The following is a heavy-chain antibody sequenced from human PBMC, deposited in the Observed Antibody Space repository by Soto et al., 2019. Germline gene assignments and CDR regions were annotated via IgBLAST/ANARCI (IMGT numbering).Heavy chain of an antibody. J-gene: IGHJ5*02. CDR1: GASVISYY. CDR2: AHYSGHT. D-gene: IGHD2-15*01. CDR3: ARDLYGYPDNWFDP. Sequence: SETLSLTYTVSGASVISYYWNWIRQPPGKGLEWIGYAHYSGHTNYNPSLKSRVTISVDTSKNQFSLKLRSVTAADTAVYYCARDLYGYPDNWFDPWGQGTLVT. V-gene: IGHV4-59*02.